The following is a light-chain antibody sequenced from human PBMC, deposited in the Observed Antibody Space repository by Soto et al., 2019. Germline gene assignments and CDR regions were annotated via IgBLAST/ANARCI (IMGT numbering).Light chain of an antibody. CDR2: EVN. V-gene: IGLV2-8*01. CDR1: SSDIGSYKY. CDR3: GTWDSSLSAGV. Sequence: QSALTQPPSASGSPGQSVTISCTGSSSDIGSYKYVSWYQQHPGKAPKLIIYEVNERPSGIPDRFSGSKSGTSATLGITGLQTGDEADYYCGTWDSSLSAGVFGGGTKLTVL. J-gene: IGLJ2*01.